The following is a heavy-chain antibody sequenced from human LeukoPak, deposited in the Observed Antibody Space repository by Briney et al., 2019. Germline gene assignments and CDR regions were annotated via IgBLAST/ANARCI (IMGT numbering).Heavy chain of an antibody. Sequence: PGGSLRLSCAVSGFTVSNYYMSWVRQAPGKGLEWVSVIYTGGSTHYAASVKGRFTIPRDISKNSLFLQMNSLRADDTAVYYCARGHGAWGQGTLVTVSS. CDR1: GFTVSNYY. V-gene: IGHV3-66*01. D-gene: IGHD5-24*01. J-gene: IGHJ5*02. CDR3: ARGHGA. CDR2: IYTGGST.